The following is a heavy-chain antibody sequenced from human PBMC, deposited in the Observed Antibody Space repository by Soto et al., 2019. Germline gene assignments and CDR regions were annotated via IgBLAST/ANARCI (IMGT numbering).Heavy chain of an antibody. V-gene: IGHV1-3*01. J-gene: IGHJ6*02. Sequence: ASVKVSCKASGYTFTSYAMHWVRQAPGQRLEWMGWINAGNGNTKYSQKFQGRVTITRDTSASTAYMELSSPRSEDTAVYYCARVGQVFYYYGMDVWGQGTTVTVSS. CDR1: GYTFTSYA. D-gene: IGHD1-20*01. CDR2: INAGNGNT. CDR3: ARVGQVFYYYGMDV.